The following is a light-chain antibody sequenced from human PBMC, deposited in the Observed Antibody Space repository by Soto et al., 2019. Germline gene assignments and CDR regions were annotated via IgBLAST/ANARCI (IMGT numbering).Light chain of an antibody. CDR3: QQYSSWPRT. J-gene: IGKJ1*01. V-gene: IGKV3-15*01. Sequence: EIVMTQSPATLSVSPGKRATPSCRASQSVSTNLAWYQQKPGQAPRLLIHGASTRATGIPARFSGSGSGTEFTLTIKSMHSADFAVYSCQQYSSWPRTFGQGTKVDIK. CDR2: GAS. CDR1: QSVSTN.